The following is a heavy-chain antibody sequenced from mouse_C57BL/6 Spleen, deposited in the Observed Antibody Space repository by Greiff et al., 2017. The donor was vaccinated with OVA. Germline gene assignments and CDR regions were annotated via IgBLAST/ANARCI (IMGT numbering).Heavy chain of an antibody. CDR3: WVARIRSKSNNYATYYADSVKDRFTISRDDSESMLYLQMNNLKTEDTAMDYCVRQDYGSSMDY. D-gene: IGHD6-5*01. Sequence: DVQLQESGGGLVQPKGSLKLSCAASGFSFNTYAMNWVRQAPGKGLEWVARIRSKSNNYATSSSASLPSCFTISRSSSSLLLSLPLSPFTPQDPAKSLEWVARIRSKSNNYATYYADSVKDRFTISRDDSESMLYLQMNNLKTEDTAMDYCVRQDYGSSMDYGGKGTSVTGAS. V-gene: IGHV10-1*01. CDR2: IRSKSNNYAT. J-gene: IGHJ4*01. CDR1: GFSFNTYA.